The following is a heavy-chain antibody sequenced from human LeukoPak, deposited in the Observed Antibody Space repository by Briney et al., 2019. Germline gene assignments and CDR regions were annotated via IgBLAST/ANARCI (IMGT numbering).Heavy chain of an antibody. CDR1: GFTFTNYA. CDR2: ISGSGGST. J-gene: IGHJ5*02. V-gene: IGHV3-23*01. Sequence: PGGSLRLSCAASGFTFTNYAMSWVRQAPGKGLEWVSAISGSGGSTYYADSVKGRFTISRDNSKNTLYLQMNSLRAEDTAVYYCAKEGLEWLSNWFDPWGQGTLVTVSS. D-gene: IGHD3-3*01. CDR3: AKEGLEWLSNWFDP.